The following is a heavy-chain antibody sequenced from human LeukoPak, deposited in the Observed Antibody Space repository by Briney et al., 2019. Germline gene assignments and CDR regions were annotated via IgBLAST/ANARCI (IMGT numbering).Heavy chain of an antibody. CDR1: GYTFTGYY. CDR2: INPNSGGT. CDR3: ARGGPYYDFWSGYSLFDY. J-gene: IGHJ4*02. V-gene: IGHV1-2*02. D-gene: IGHD3-3*01. Sequence: ASVKVSCKASGYTFTGYYMHWVRQAPGQGLEWIGWINPNSGGTNYAQKFQGRVTMTRDTSISTAYMELSRLRSDDTAVYYFARGGPYYDFWSGYSLFDYWGQGTLVTVSS.